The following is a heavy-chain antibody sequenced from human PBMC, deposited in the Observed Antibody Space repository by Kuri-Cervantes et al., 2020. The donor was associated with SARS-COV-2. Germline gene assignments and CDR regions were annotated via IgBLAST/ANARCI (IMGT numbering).Heavy chain of an antibody. CDR1: GYTFTNYG. J-gene: IGHJ6*03. Sequence: ASVKVSCKASGYTFTNYGISWVRQAPGQGLEWMGWSSGYNGNTNYAQKVQGRVTMTADISTSTAYTELRRLRSDDTAVYYCARSRHCSSTSCYGGYYMDVWGTGNVVTVSS. CDR2: SSGYNGNT. D-gene: IGHD2-2*01. CDR3: ARSRHCSSTSCYGGYYMDV. V-gene: IGHV1-18*04.